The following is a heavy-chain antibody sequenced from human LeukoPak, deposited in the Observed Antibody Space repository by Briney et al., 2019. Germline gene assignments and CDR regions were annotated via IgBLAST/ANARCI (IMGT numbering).Heavy chain of an antibody. CDR1: GFTFSSYS. V-gene: IGHV3-21*01. D-gene: IGHD5-12*01. CDR3: ASYSGNDSGFDY. CDR2: ISSSSSYI. J-gene: IGHJ4*02. Sequence: GGSLRLSCAASGFTFSSYSMNWVRQAPGKGLGWVSSISSSSSYIYYADSVKGRFTISRDNAKNSLYLQMNSLRAEDTAVYYCASYSGNDSGFDYWGQGTLVTVSS.